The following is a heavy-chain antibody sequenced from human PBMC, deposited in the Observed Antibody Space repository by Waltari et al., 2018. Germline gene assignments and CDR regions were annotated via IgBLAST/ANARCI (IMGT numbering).Heavy chain of an antibody. J-gene: IGHJ3*02. CDR1: GYTFTGYY. CDR2: INPNSGGT. CDR3: ARGRGDILTGYWAFDI. Sequence: QVQLVQSGAEVKKPGASVKVSCKASGYTFTGYYMHWVRQAPGQGLEWMGRINPNSGGTNYAQKFQGRVTMTRDTSIRTAYMELSRLRSDDTAVYYCARGRGDILTGYWAFDIWGQGTMVTVSS. D-gene: IGHD3-9*01. V-gene: IGHV1-2*06.